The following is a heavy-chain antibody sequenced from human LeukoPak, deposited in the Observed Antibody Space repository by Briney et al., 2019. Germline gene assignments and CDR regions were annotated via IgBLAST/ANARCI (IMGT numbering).Heavy chain of an antibody. Sequence: GGSLRLSCAASGFTFTNFAVHWVRQAPGKGLEWVAFIRYDGSNKYYADSVKGRFTISRDNSKNTLYLQMNSLRAEDTAVYYCASKQWWGQGTLVTVSS. J-gene: IGHJ4*02. CDR3: ASKQW. CDR2: IRYDGSNK. D-gene: IGHD6-19*01. CDR1: GFTFTNFA. V-gene: IGHV3-30*02.